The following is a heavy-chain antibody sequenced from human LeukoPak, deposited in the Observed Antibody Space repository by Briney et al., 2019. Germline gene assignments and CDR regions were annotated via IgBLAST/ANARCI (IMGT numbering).Heavy chain of an antibody. CDR2: ISYDGSNK. D-gene: IGHD1-26*01. CDR1: GFTFSSCA. Sequence: GRSLRLSCAASGFTFSSCALRWVRQAPGKGLEWVAVISYDGSNKYYADSVKGRFTISRDNSKNTVYLQMNSLTAEDTAVYYCARDPSGRYYSNLDYWGQGTLVTVSS. J-gene: IGHJ4*02. V-gene: IGHV3-30*04. CDR3: ARDPSGRYYSNLDY.